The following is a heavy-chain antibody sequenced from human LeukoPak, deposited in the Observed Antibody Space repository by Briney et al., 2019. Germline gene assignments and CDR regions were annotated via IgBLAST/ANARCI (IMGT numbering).Heavy chain of an antibody. J-gene: IGHJ5*02. D-gene: IGHD3-3*01. CDR1: GGSISSSSYY. CDR2: IYYSGST. CDR3: ARARYDFWSGYYRKNWFDP. Sequence: SETLSLTCTVSGGSISSSSYYWGWIRQPPGKGLEWIGSIYYSGSTYYNPSLKSRVTISVDTSKNQFSLKLSSVTAADTAVYYCARARYDFWSGYYRKNWFDPWGQGTLVTVSS. V-gene: IGHV4-39*07.